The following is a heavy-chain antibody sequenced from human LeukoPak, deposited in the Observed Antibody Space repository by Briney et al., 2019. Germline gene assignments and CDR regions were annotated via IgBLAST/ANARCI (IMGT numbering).Heavy chain of an antibody. V-gene: IGHV3-48*03. Sequence: GGSLRLSCAASGFTFSSYEMNWVRQAPGKGLEWVSYISSSGSTIYYADSVKGRFTISRDNAKNSLYLQMNSLRAEDTAVYYCARDYYDSSGYYSDAFDIWGQGTMVTVSS. CDR3: ARDYYDSSGYYSDAFDI. D-gene: IGHD3-22*01. CDR1: GFTFSSYE. CDR2: ISSSGSTI. J-gene: IGHJ3*02.